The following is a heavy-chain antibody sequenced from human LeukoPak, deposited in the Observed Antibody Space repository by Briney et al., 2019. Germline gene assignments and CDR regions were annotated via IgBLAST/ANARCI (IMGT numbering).Heavy chain of an antibody. D-gene: IGHD6-13*01. V-gene: IGHV4-39*01. CDR3: ARRGITYSRTFFDY. CDR2: IFYSGST. J-gene: IGHJ4*02. Sequence: SETLSLTCTVSGDSISGSSHFWVWIRQTPGKGLEWVGSIFYSGSTYYNPSLKSRVTISVDTSKNQFSLKVNSVTAADTALYFCARRGITYSRTFFDYWGQGTLVTVSS. CDR1: GDSISGSSHF.